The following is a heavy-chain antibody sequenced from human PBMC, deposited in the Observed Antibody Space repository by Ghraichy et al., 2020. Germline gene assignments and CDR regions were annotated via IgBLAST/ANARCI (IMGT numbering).Heavy chain of an antibody. CDR3: ARMGVLLWFGHFDY. D-gene: IGHD3-10*01. CDR1: GYSFTSYW. V-gene: IGHV5-51*01. CDR2: IYPGDSDT. Sequence: GGSLRLSCKGSGYSFTSYWIGWVRQMPGKGLEWMGIIYPGDSDTRYSPSFQGQVTISADKSISTAYLQWSSLKASDTAMYYCARMGVLLWFGHFDYWGQGTLVTVSS. J-gene: IGHJ4*02.